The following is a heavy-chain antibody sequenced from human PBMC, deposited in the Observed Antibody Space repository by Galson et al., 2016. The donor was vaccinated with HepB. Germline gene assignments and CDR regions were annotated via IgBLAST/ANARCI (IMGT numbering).Heavy chain of an antibody. CDR2: IWHDGSEK. Sequence: SLRLSCAASGITFSSHGMHWVRQAPGKGLERVAVIWHDGSEKYYVDSVKGRFTISRDNSKSTLYLQMNSLRAEDTAVYYCANLDFWSGPSPRDYYYGMDVWGQGTTVTVSS. CDR3: ANLDFWSGPSPRDYYYGMDV. J-gene: IGHJ6*02. D-gene: IGHD3-3*01. V-gene: IGHV3-33*06. CDR1: GITFSSHG.